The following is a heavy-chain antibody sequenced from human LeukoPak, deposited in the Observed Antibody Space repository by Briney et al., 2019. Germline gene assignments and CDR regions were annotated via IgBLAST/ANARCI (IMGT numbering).Heavy chain of an antibody. CDR3: ARVTEEYSGYDSPFLDY. J-gene: IGHJ4*02. D-gene: IGHD5-12*01. CDR2: MNPNSGNT. CDR1: GYTFTSYD. Sequence: ASVEVSCKASGYTFTSYDINWVRQATGQGLEWMGWMNPNSGNTGYAQKFQGRVTMTRNTSISTAYMELSSLRSEDTAVYYCARVTEEYSGYDSPFLDYWGQGTLVTVSS. V-gene: IGHV1-8*01.